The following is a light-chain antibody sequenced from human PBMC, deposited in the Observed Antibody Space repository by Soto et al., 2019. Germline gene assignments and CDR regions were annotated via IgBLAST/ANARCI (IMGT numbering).Light chain of an antibody. CDR2: WAS. CDR3: QQYYSTPLT. J-gene: IGKJ4*01. Sequence: DIVMTQSPDSLAVSLGERATINCKSSQSVLYSSNNKNYLAWYQQKPGQPPKLPIYWASIRESGVPDQFSGSGSGTDFTLTISSLQAEDVTVYYCQQYYSTPLTFGGGTKVDIK. V-gene: IGKV4-1*01. CDR1: QSVLYSSNNKNY.